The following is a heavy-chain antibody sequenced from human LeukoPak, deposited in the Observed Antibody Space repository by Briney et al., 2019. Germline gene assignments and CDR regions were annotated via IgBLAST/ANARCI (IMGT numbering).Heavy chain of an antibody. V-gene: IGHV3-30*02. CDR1: VFTFSSYR. CDR3: AKGGTGPAVYYYYYMDG. J-gene: IGHJ6*03. Sequence: GWSLRLSCAASVFTFSSYRMHWVRQARGKGLEGVAFIRYDGSNKYYADSVKGRFPISRDNSKNTMYLQMNSRRAEDTAVYYCAKGGTGPAVYYYYYMDGWGKGTTVTISS. CDR2: IRYDGSNK. D-gene: IGHD2-2*01.